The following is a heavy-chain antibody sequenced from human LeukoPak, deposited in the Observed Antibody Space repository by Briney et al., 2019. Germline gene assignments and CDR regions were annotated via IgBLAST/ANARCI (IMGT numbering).Heavy chain of an antibody. Sequence: GGSLRLSCTASGFNFSDHAVSWVRQAPGKGLEWVGRIKSKTDGGTTDYAAPVKGRFTISRDDSKNTLYLQMSSLKTEDTAVYFCAHRDTAMVRVDYWGQGTLVTVSS. D-gene: IGHD5-18*01. CDR2: IKSKTDGGTT. CDR3: AHRDTAMVRVDY. J-gene: IGHJ4*02. V-gene: IGHV3-15*01. CDR1: GFNFSDHA.